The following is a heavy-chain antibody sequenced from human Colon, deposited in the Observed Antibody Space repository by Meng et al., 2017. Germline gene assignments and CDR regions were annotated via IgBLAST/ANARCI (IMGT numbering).Heavy chain of an antibody. CDR1: GFPFDTYT. Sequence: EVQLLESGGTLVKPGGSLRLSCVASGFPFDTYTMKWVRQAPGKGLEWVSSISALSRYIDYADSVKGRFTISRDNARNSVFLQMDNVKAEDTAVYFCAKLNYYDDSGSCDYWGQGTLVTVSS. J-gene: IGHJ4*02. CDR3: AKLNYYDDSGSCDY. D-gene: IGHD3-22*01. V-gene: IGHV3-21*01. CDR2: ISALSRYI.